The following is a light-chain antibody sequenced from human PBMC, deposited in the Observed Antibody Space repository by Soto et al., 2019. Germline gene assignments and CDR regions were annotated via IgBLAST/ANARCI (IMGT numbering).Light chain of an antibody. Sequence: EIVLTQSPGTLSLSPGERATLSCRASQSVSSGYLAWYQHKPGQAPRLLIYDASSRATGIPDRFSGSGSGTDFTLTISRLEAEDCAVYYCQQYGSSPAFGGGTKVEIK. V-gene: IGKV3-20*01. CDR3: QQYGSSPA. CDR2: DAS. J-gene: IGKJ4*01. CDR1: QSVSSGY.